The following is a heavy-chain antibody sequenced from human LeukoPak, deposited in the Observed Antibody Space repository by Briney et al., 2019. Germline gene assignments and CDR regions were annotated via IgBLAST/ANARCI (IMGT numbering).Heavy chain of an antibody. V-gene: IGHV4-59*01. CDR1: GGSISSYY. J-gene: IGHJ4*02. Sequence: SETLSLTCTVSGGSISSYYWSWIRQPPGKGLEWIGYIYYSGSTNYNPSLKSRVTISVDTSKNQFSLKLSSVTAADTAVYYCVRARDIAVSWFGDLLSSETYFDYWGQGTLVTVSS. D-gene: IGHD3-10*01. CDR3: VRARDIAVSWFGDLLSSETYFDY. CDR2: IYYSGST.